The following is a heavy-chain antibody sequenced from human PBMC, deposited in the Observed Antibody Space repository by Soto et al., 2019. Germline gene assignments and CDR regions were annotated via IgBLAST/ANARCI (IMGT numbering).Heavy chain of an antibody. CDR2: IRSKANSYAT. CDR1: GFTFSGSA. CDR3: TTAEEYGSGGSCYETSFDY. V-gene: IGHV3-73*02. D-gene: IGHD2-15*01. J-gene: IGHJ4*02. Sequence: EVQLVESGGGLVQPGGSLKLSCAASGFTFSGSAMHWVRQASGKGLEWVGRIRSKANSYATAYAASVKGRFTISRDDSKNPAYLQMNSLKTEDTAVYYCTTAEEYGSGGSCYETSFDYWGQGTLVTVSS.